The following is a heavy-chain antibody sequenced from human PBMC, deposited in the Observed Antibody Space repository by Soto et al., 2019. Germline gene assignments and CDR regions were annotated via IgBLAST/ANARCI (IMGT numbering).Heavy chain of an antibody. J-gene: IGHJ6*02. D-gene: IGHD2-2*01. CDR3: ARDSTGYETYYYYGMDV. Sequence: PSETLSLTCTVSGGSISSADYYWSWIRQHPGKGLEWIGYIYYSGSTYYNPSLKGRVTISVDTSKNQFSLKLSSVTAADTAVYYCARDSTGYETYYYYGMDVWGQGTTVTVSS. V-gene: IGHV4-31*03. CDR1: GGSISSADYY. CDR2: IYYSGST.